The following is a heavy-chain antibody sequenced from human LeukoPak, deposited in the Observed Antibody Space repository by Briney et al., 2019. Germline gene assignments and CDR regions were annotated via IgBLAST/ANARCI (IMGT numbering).Heavy chain of an antibody. J-gene: IGHJ6*02. CDR2: IKTDGTYT. CDR1: GFTFSRYW. V-gene: IGHV3-74*01. Sequence: GGSLRLSCAASGFTFSRYWMHWVRQAPGKGLVWCSRIKTDGTYTSYADSVKGRFTISRDNAKSTLYLQMNALRGEDTAVYYCASEEGGLDVWGQGTTVTVSS. CDR3: ASEEGGLDV.